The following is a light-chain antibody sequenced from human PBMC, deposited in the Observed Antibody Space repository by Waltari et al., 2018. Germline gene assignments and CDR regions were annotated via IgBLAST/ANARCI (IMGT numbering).Light chain of an antibody. J-gene: IGKJ3*01. Sequence: EIVMTQSPATLSVSPGERATLSCRASQSVSNNLAWYQQNPGQAPRLLIYGAYTRATGISARFSGSGSGTDFPLTINSLQSEDFAVYYCQQYKNWPRTFGPGTKVEIK. V-gene: IGKV3-15*01. CDR3: QQYKNWPRT. CDR1: QSVSNN. CDR2: GAY.